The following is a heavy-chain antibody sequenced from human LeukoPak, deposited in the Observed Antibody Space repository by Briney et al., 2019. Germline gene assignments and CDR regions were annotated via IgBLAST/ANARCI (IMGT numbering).Heavy chain of an antibody. CDR2: MSPNSGNT. V-gene: IGHV1-8*01. J-gene: IGHJ4*02. D-gene: IGHD3-3*01. Sequence: GASVKVSCKPSGYTFTTYDINWVRQATGQGLEWMGWMSPNSGNTGYAQKFQGRVTLTRNTSISTAYVELSSLRSEDTAVYYCARNQRVGFLEWPRHFDYWGQGTLVTVSS. CDR3: ARNQRVGFLEWPRHFDY. CDR1: GYTFTTYD.